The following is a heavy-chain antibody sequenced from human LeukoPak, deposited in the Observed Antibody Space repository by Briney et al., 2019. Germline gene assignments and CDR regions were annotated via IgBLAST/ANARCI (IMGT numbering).Heavy chain of an antibody. CDR3: ARGGVGATLYYFDY. CDR1: GFTFDKYG. CDR2: INWNGGSI. D-gene: IGHD1-26*01. J-gene: IGHJ4*01. Sequence: GGSLRLSCAASGFTFDKYGMSWVRQAPGKGLEWVSAINWNGGSIGYADSVKGRFTVSRDNAKNSLYLQMNSLRAEDTALYYCARGGVGATLYYFDYWGHGSLVTVSS. V-gene: IGHV3-20*04.